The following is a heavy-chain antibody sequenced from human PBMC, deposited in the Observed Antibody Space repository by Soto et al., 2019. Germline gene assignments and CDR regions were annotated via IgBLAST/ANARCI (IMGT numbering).Heavy chain of an antibody. D-gene: IGHD3-22*01. CDR3: ARSDSSGKTRYYMDH. CDR1: GGSISSGGYY. Sequence: SATLSLTCTVSGGSISSGGYYLSWIRQHPGKGLEWIGYIYYSGSTCYNPSLKSRVTKSADTSKNQFSLKRSSVTAADTAVYYCARSDSSGKTRYYMDHWGQGTLVTVSS. V-gene: IGHV4-31*03. J-gene: IGHJ4*02. CDR2: IYYSGST.